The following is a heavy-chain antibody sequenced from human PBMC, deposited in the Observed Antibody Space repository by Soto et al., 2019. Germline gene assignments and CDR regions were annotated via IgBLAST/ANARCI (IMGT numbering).Heavy chain of an antibody. D-gene: IGHD2-2*01. CDR3: AKSNLYCSGTSCYVFDF. J-gene: IGHJ4*02. Sequence: EVQLLESGGGLVQPGGSLRLSCAASGFTFSSYAMNWVRQAPGKGLEWVSAISSSGDRTYYADSLKGRFTISRDNSKNTLYLQVNSLRADDTAVYYCAKSNLYCSGTSCYVFDFWGQGTLVTVSS. CDR2: ISSSGDRT. CDR1: GFTFSSYA. V-gene: IGHV3-23*01.